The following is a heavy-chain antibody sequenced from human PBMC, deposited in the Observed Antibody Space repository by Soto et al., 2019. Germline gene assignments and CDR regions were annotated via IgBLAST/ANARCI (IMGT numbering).Heavy chain of an antibody. V-gene: IGHV3-21*01. CDR1: GFTFGDHA. J-gene: IGHJ5*02. Sequence: PGGSLRLSCIASGFTFGDHAMHWVREVPGRGLEWVSSISSSSSYIYYADSVKGRFTISRDNAKNSLYLQMNSLRAEDTAVYYCARDPFGHWGQGTLVTVSS. CDR2: ISSSSSYI. CDR3: ARDPFGH.